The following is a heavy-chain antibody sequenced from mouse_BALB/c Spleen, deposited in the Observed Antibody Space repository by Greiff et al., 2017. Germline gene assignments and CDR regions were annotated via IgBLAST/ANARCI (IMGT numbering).Heavy chain of an antibody. Sequence: EVQLVESGGGLVQPGGSRKLSCAASGFTFSSFGMHWVRQAPEKGLEWVAYISSGSSTIYYADTVKGRFTISRDNPKNTLFLQMTSLRSEDTAMYYCARGDSYYYGTPFAYWGQGTLVTVSA. V-gene: IGHV5-17*02. CDR1: GFTFSSFG. CDR3: ARGDSYYYGTPFAY. CDR2: ISSGSSTI. D-gene: IGHD1-1*01. J-gene: IGHJ3*01.